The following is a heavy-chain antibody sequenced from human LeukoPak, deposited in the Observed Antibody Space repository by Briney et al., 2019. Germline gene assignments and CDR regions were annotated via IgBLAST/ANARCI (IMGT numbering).Heavy chain of an antibody. V-gene: IGHV4-34*01. CDR2: INHSGST. CDR3: ARAPDYGDYGD. CDR1: GGSFSGYY. Sequence: SEALSLTCAVYGGSFSGYYWSWIRQPPGKGLEWIGEINHSGSTNYNPSLKSRVTISVDTSKNQFSLKLNSVTAADTAVYYCARAPDYGDYGDWGQGTLVTVSS. D-gene: IGHD4-17*01. J-gene: IGHJ4*02.